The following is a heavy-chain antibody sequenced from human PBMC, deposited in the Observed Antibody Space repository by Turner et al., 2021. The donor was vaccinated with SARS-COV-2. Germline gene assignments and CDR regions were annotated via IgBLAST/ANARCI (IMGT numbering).Heavy chain of an antibody. J-gene: IGHJ6*02. CDR3: AKGITVGPTIGMDV. D-gene: IGHD1-26*01. Sequence: EVQLLESGGGLVQPGGSLRLSCVTSGFTFDNYALTWVRQAPGKGLEWVSTNSGTAYSTDYADSVRGRFSISRDFSKNTMYLQMNSLSAEDTAIYYCAKGITVGPTIGMDVWGHGTRVTVSS. CDR1: GFTFDNYA. CDR2: NSGTAYST. V-gene: IGHV3-23*01.